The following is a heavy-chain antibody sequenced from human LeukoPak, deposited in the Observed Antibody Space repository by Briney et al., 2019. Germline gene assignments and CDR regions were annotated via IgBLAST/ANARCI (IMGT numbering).Heavy chain of an antibody. D-gene: IGHD1-26*01. V-gene: IGHV1-2*02. J-gene: IGHJ4*02. CDR1: GYTFTSYY. CDR2: INPNSDGT. Sequence: ASVKVSCKTSGYTFTSYYISWVRQAPGQGLEWMGWINPNSDGTNYAQKFQGRVTMTRDTSISTAYMELSRLRSDDTAVYYCARKWGLSGSYDCDYWGQGTLVTVSS. CDR3: ARKWGLSGSYDCDY.